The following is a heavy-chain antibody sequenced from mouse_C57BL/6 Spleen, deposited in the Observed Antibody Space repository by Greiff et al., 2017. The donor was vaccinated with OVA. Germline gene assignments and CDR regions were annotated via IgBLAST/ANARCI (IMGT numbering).Heavy chain of an antibody. Sequence: VQGVESGAELVKPGASVKISCKASGYAFSSYWMNWVKQRPGKGLEWIGQIYPGDGDTNYNGKFKGKATLTADKSSSTAYMQLSSLTSEDSAVYFCARGAIIYYYFDYWGQGTTLTVSS. CDR3: ARGAIIYYYFDY. CDR1: GYAFSSYW. J-gene: IGHJ2*01. D-gene: IGHD1-1*01. CDR2: IYPGDGDT. V-gene: IGHV1-80*01.